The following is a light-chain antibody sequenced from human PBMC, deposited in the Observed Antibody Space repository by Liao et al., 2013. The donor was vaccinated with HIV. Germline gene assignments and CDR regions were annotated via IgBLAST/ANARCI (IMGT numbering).Light chain of an antibody. CDR1: VLTKRY. CDR3: QVWDSSSDPVV. V-gene: IGLV3-27*01. Sequence: SYELTQPSSVSVSPGQTARITCSGDVLTKRYARWYQQKPGQAPVLVIYKDSERPSGIPERFSGSNSGNTATLIITRVEAGDEADYYCQVWDSSSDPVVFGGGTKLTVL. CDR2: KDS. J-gene: IGLJ2*01.